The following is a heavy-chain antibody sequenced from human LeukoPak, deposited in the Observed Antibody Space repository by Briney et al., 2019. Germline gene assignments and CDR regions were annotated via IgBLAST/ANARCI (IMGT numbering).Heavy chain of an antibody. CDR1: GGTFSSYA. Sequence: SVKVSCKASGGTFSSYAISWVRQAPGQGLEWMGGIIPIFGTANYAQKFQGRVTITTDESTSTAYMELSSLRSEDTAVYYCARSGLAGDAFDIWGQGTMVTVSS. CDR2: IIPIFGTA. CDR3: ARSGLAGDAFDI. J-gene: IGHJ3*02. V-gene: IGHV1-69*05. D-gene: IGHD1-1*01.